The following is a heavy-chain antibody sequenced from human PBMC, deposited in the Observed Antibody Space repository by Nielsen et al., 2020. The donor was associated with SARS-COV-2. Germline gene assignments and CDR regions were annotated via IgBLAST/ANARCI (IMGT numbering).Heavy chain of an antibody. CDR3: ARVDADYVWGSYRLGYYFDY. J-gene: IGHJ4*02. V-gene: IGHV1-69*01. D-gene: IGHD3-16*02. Sequence: WVRQAPGQGLEWMGGIIPIFSTPNYAQKFQGRVTITADESTSTAYMELSSLRSEDTAVHYCARVDADYVWGSYRLGYYFDYWGQGTLVTVSS. CDR2: IIPIFSTP.